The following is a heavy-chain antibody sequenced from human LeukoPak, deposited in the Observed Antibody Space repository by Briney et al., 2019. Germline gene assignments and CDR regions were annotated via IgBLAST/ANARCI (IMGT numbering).Heavy chain of an antibody. J-gene: IGHJ4*02. Sequence: GGSLRLSCAASGLTVSSNCMSWVRQAPGKGLEWVSFIYSGGSTYYTDSVKGRFTISRDNSKNTLYLQMNSLRAEDTAVYYCARDAGYSSSFADYWGQGTLVTVSS. V-gene: IGHV3-53*01. D-gene: IGHD6-6*01. CDR2: IYSGGST. CDR1: GLTVSSNC. CDR3: ARDAGYSSSFADY.